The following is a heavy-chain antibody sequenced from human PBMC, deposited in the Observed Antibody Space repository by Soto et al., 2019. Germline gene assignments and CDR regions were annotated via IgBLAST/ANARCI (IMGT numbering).Heavy chain of an antibody. CDR1: GFVYNTYA. Sequence: VQLVESGGGVVQPGMSLRLSCAASGFVYNTYAMHWVRLSPGKGLEWVALIWNDGSKKYYVDSVKGRFTISRDNSQNTLSLEMDSLRGEDTAVYFCARGIPFQYSNNLLHWYFALSGRGTQVTVSS. D-gene: IGHD5-12*01. V-gene: IGHV3-33*01. CDR2: IWNDGSKK. J-gene: IGHJ2*01. CDR3: ARGIPFQYSNNLLHWYFAL.